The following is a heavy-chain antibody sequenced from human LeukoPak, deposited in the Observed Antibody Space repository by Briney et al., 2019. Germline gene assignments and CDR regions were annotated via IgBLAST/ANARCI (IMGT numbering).Heavy chain of an antibody. V-gene: IGHV1-69*05. CDR1: GGTFSSYA. J-gene: IGHJ3*02. D-gene: IGHD3-10*01. CDR2: IIPIFGTA. Sequence: SVKVSCKASGGTFSSYAISWVRQAPGQGLEWMGGIIPIFGTANYAQKFQGRVTITTDESTSTAYMELSSLRSEDTAVYYCARRGHGELRAFDIWGQGTMVTVSS. CDR3: ARRGHGELRAFDI.